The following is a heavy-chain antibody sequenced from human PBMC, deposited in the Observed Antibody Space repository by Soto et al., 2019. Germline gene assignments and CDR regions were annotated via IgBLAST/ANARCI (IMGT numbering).Heavy chain of an antibody. Sequence: SVNVSCRASGGTFSSYSISWVRQAPGQWLEWMGGIIPIFGTANYAQKFQGRGTITADESTSTAYMELSSLRSEDTAVYYCAVGVYDFWSGYCGREGLSLWGQGTLVTVSS. CDR3: AVGVYDFWSGYCGREGLSL. J-gene: IGHJ1*01. CDR1: GGTFSSYS. D-gene: IGHD3-3*01. V-gene: IGHV1-69*01. CDR2: IIPIFGTA.